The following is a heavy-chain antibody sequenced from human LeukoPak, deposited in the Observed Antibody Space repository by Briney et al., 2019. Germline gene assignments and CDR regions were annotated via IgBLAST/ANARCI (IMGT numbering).Heavy chain of an antibody. D-gene: IGHD3-3*01. V-gene: IGHV3-21*01. J-gene: IGHJ4*02. CDR1: GFTFSSYS. CDR2: ISSSSSYI. CDR3: ATSITIFGVVIGGGGHDY. Sequence: GGSLRLSCAASGFTFSSYSMNWVRQAPGKGLEWVSSISSSSSYIYYADSVKGRFTISRDNAKNSLYLQMNSLRAEDTAVYYCATSITIFGVVIGGGGHDYWGQGTLVTVSS.